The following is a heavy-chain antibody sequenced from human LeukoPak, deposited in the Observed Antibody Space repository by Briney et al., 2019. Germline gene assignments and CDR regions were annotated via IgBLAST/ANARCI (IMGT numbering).Heavy chain of an antibody. CDR2: ISAYNGNT. CDR1: GYTFTSYG. J-gene: IGHJ4*02. Sequence: ASVKVSCKASGYTFTSYGISWVRQAPGQGLEWMGWISAYNGNTNYAQKLQGRVTMTTDTSTSTAYMELRSLRSDDTAVYYCARENHDILTGYYTHPLDYWGQGTLVTVSS. CDR3: ARENHDILTGYYTHPLDY. D-gene: IGHD3-9*01. V-gene: IGHV1-18*01.